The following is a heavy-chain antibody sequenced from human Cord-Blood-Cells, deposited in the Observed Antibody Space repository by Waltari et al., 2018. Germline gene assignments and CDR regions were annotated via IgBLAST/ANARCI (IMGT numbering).Heavy chain of an antibody. CDR3: AREGGIAAAGDY. Sequence: EVQLVESGGGLVQPGGSLRLSCAASGFTFSSYWMSWVRQAPGKGLGLGANIKQEGSEKDYVDSVKGRFTISRDNAKNSLYLQMNSLRAEDTAVYYCAREGGIAAAGDYWGQGTLVTVSS. D-gene: IGHD6-13*01. CDR1: GFTFSSYW. J-gene: IGHJ4*02. V-gene: IGHV3-7*01. CDR2: IKQEGSEK.